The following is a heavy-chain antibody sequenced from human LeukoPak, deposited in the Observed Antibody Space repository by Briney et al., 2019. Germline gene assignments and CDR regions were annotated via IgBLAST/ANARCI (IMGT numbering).Heavy chain of an antibody. V-gene: IGHV4-59*01. CDR1: GVSISSYY. CDR3: ASGTSRRHWTGGRYYSPQFYYFDS. Sequence: PSETLSLTCTVSGVSISSYYWSWIRQPPGKGLEWIGFIYYDGNTNYNPSLKSRVTISMDTSGSQFSLRLTSVSAADTAVYYCASGTSRRHWTGGRYYSPQFYYFDSWGQGTLVTVSS. D-gene: IGHD2-15*01. J-gene: IGHJ4*01. CDR2: IYYDGNT.